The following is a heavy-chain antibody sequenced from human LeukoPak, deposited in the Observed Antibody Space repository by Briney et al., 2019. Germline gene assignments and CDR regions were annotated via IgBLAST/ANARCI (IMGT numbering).Heavy chain of an antibody. J-gene: IGHJ4*02. D-gene: IGHD6-13*01. CDR1: GYTFTSYG. V-gene: IGHV1-18*01. CDR2: ISAYNGNT. Sequence: VASVKVSCKASGYTFTSYGISWVRQAPGQGLEWMGWISAYNGNTNYAQKLQGRVTMTTDTSTSTAYMELRSLRSDDTAVYYCARDLVPGLTYSSSWTTNGFDYWGQGTLVTVSS. CDR3: ARDLVPGLTYSSSWTTNGFDY.